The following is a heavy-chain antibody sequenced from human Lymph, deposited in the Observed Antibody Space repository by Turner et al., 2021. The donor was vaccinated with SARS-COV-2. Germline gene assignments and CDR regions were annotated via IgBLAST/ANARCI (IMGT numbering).Heavy chain of an antibody. J-gene: IGHJ4*02. D-gene: IGHD2-15*01. CDR1: ACTFDDYA. CDR2: ISGYGVGT. V-gene: IGHV3-43*02. Sequence: EVQLVESGGGVVQLGGSLRLYCEASACTFDDYAMHWIRQAPGKGLEWVSLISGYGVGTYYADSAKSRFTISRDNSKNSLSLQKISLRAEDTALYYCAKDPVDCSGGSCYSRTYFDFWGQGTLVTVSA. CDR3: AKDPVDCSGGSCYSRTYFDF.